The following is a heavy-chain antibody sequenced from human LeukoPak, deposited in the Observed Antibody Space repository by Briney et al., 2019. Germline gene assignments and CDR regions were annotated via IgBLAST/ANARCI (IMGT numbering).Heavy chain of an antibody. D-gene: IGHD2-15*01. CDR2: IYHSGST. CDR1: GGSISSGGYY. J-gene: IGHJ4*02. V-gene: IGHV4-30-2*01. Sequence: PSETLSLTCTVSGGSISSGGYYWSWIRQPPGKGLEWIGYIYHSGSTYYNPSLKSRVTISVDTSKNHFSLKLSSVTAADTALYYCAGSRYCSGGTCYATFDYWGQGTLVTVSS. CDR3: AGSRYCSGGTCYATFDY.